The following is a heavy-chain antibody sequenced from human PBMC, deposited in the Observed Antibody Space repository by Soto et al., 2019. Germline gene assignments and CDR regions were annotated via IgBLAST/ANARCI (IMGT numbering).Heavy chain of an antibody. CDR3: ARGLSVTVTTPSYYFDY. CDR2: IYYSGST. CDR1: GGSISSGDYY. J-gene: IGHJ4*02. V-gene: IGHV4-30-4*01. D-gene: IGHD4-17*01. Sequence: SETLSLTCTVSGGSISSGDYYWSWIRQPPGKGLEWIGYIYYSGSTHYNPSLKSRVTMSVDTSENQFSLKLSSVTAADTAVYYCARGLSVTVTTPSYYFDYWGQGTLVTVSS.